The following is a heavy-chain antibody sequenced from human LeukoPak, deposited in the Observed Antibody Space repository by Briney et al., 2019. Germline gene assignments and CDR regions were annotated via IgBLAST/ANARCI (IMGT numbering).Heavy chain of an antibody. Sequence: GGSLRLSCAASRFIFSSYGMHWVRQAPGKGLEWVAVISHDGNNKYYADSVKGRFTISRDNSKNTLYLQMNSLRVEDTAVYFCTRMGGDLGGKVLENWGQGTLVTVSS. CDR1: RFIFSSYG. CDR2: ISHDGNNK. J-gene: IGHJ4*02. V-gene: IGHV3-30*03. D-gene: IGHD4-23*01. CDR3: TRMGGDLGGKVLEN.